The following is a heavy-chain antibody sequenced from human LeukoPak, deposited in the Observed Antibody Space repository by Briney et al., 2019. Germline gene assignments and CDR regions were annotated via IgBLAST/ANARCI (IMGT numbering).Heavy chain of an antibody. CDR3: AREPAMVTSFDY. CDR2: INPNSGGT. Sequence: ASVKVSCKASGYTFTGYYMHWVRQAPGQGLEWMGWINPNSGGTSYAQKFQGRVTMTRDTSISTAYMELSRLRSDDTAVYYCAREPAMVTSFDYWGQGTLVTVSS. D-gene: IGHD5-18*01. CDR1: GYTFTGYY. J-gene: IGHJ4*02. V-gene: IGHV1-2*02.